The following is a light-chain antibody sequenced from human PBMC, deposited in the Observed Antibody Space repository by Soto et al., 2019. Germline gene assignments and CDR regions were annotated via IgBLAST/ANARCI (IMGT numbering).Light chain of an antibody. V-gene: IGKV2-28*01. CDR3: EQALQTPS. J-gene: IGKJ4*01. Sequence: DIVMTQSPLSLAVTPGEPASISCRSSQSLLYRDGSIFLDWSLQRPGHSPQLLIYLAFIRASGGPDRVRGSGSGTDVTLKISRVEAEDGGNYYCEQALQTPSFGGGT. CDR2: LAF. CDR1: QSLLYRDGSIF.